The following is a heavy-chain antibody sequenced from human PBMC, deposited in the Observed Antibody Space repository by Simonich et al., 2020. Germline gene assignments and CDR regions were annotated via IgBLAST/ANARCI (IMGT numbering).Heavy chain of an antibody. J-gene: IGHJ3*02. CDR2: IRTYNGNT. D-gene: IGHD1-1*01. Sequence: QVQLVQSGAEVKKPGASVKVSCKASGYTFTSYGISWVRQAPGQGLEWMVLIRTYNGNTNYAQKLQGRGTMTTGTSTSTAYMELRSLRSDDTAGYYCARSTTGTTAFDIWGQGTMVTVSS. CDR1: GYTFTSYG. CDR3: ARSTTGTTAFDI. V-gene: IGHV1-18*01.